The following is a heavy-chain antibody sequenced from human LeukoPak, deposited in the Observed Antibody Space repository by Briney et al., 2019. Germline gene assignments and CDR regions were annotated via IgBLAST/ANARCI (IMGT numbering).Heavy chain of an antibody. CDR1: GFTFSSYA. Sequence: GGSLRLSCAASGFTFSSYAMHWVRQAPGKGLEWVSAISGSGGSTYYADSVKGRFTISRDNSKNTLYLQMNSLRAEDTAVYYCAKDIRYCSSTSCSYYYYYMDVWGKGTTVTVSS. V-gene: IGHV3-23*01. CDR3: AKDIRYCSSTSCSYYYYYMDV. J-gene: IGHJ6*03. CDR2: ISGSGGST. D-gene: IGHD2-2*01.